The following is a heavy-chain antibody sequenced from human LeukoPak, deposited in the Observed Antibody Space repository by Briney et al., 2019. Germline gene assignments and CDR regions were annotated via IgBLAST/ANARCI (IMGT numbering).Heavy chain of an antibody. V-gene: IGHV1-2*02. CDR1: GYTFTGYY. D-gene: IGHD1-26*01. CDR2: INPNSGGT. CDR3: VKEMGATTGFDY. J-gene: IGHJ4*02. Sequence: ASVKVSCKASGYTFTGYYMHWVRQALGQGLEWMGWINPNSGGTNYAQKFQGRVTMTRDTSISTAYMELSRLRSDDTAVYYCVKEMGATTGFDYWGQGTLVTVSS.